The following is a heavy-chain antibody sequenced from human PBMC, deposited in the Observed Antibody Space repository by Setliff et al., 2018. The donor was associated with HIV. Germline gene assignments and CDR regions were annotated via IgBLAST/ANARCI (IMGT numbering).Heavy chain of an antibody. CDR2: LNSNSDGT. CDR1: GYIFTRYY. J-gene: IGHJ6*03. V-gene: IGHV1-2*02. Sequence: GASVKVSCKSSGYIFTRYYIHWVRQAPGQGLEWMGWLNSNSDGTFYAQKFQDRVIMTRDTSSSTAYMELSSLTSDDTAVYYCARELGLAALHGPMDLWGKGTTVTGSS. CDR3: ARELGLAALHGPMDL. D-gene: IGHD2-21*02.